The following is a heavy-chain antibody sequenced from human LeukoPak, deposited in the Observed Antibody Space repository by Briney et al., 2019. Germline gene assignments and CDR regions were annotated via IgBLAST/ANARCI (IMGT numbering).Heavy chain of an antibody. CDR2: ISKSGSII. Sequence: PGGSLRLSCAASGFTFSDYYMSWIRQAPGKGLEWVSYISKSGSIIYYADSVKGRFTISRDNAKNSLYLQMNSLRAEDTAVYYCARPPPGYSYGGDAFDIWGQGTMVTVSS. CDR1: GFTFSDYY. J-gene: IGHJ3*02. CDR3: ARPPPGYSYGGDAFDI. V-gene: IGHV3-11*04. D-gene: IGHD5-18*01.